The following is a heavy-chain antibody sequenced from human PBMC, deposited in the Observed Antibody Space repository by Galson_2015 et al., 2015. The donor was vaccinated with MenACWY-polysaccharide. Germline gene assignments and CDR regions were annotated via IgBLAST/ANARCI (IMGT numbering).Heavy chain of an antibody. CDR2: IKKDGSEK. Sequence: SLRLSCAVSGFTFKNYWMSWVRQAPGKGLEWVANIKKDGSEKHCVDFVKGRFTISRDNGRSSLYLLMNGLRAEDTAVYYCARGHYGMDVWGQGTTVIVS. V-gene: IGHV3-7*01. J-gene: IGHJ6*02. CDR1: GFTFKNYW. CDR3: ARGHYGMDV.